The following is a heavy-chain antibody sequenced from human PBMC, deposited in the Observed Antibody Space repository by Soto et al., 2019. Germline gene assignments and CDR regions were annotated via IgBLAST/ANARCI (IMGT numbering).Heavy chain of an antibody. CDR3: ARGGPHIYGGSWNYYFDY. J-gene: IGHJ4*02. CDR1: GGAFGSCS. CDR2: IIPIFGTT. V-gene: IGHV1-69*13. D-gene: IGHD1-7*01. Sequence: VELSCKAPGGAFGSCSISWARQAHGQGLEWMGGIIPIFGTTNYAQKFQGRVTITTDESTSTAYLELRSLKSDDTAVYYCARGGPHIYGGSWNYYFDYWGQGTLVTVSS.